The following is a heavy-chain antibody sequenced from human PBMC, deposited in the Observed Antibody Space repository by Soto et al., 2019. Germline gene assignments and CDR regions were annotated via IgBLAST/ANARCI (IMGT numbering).Heavy chain of an antibody. J-gene: IGHJ4*02. CDR2: IYPGDSDT. V-gene: IGHV5-51*01. D-gene: IGHD2-2*01. CDR3: ARGGYCRSTSCQAGLEFDY. CDR1: GYSFTSYW. Sequence: PGESLKISCKGSGYSFTSYWIGWVRQMPGKGLEWMGIIYPGDSDTRYSPSFQGQVTISADKSISTAYLQWSSLKASDTAMYYCARGGYCRSTSCQAGLEFDYWGQGTLVTVSS.